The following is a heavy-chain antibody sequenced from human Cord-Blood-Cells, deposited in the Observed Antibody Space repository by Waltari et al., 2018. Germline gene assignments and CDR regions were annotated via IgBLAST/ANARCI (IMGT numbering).Heavy chain of an antibody. J-gene: IGHJ5*02. CDR1: GGSFSGYY. V-gene: IGHV4-34*01. CDR3: ARGGSITIFGVVRNWVDP. CDR2: INHSGST. Sequence: QVQLQQWGAGLLKPSETLSPTCAVYGGSFSGYYWSWIRPPPGKGLEGSGEINHSGSTNDNPSSKSRVTISVDTSKNQFSLKRSSVTAADTAVYYCARGGSITIFGVVRNWVDPWGQGTLVTVSS. D-gene: IGHD3-3*01.